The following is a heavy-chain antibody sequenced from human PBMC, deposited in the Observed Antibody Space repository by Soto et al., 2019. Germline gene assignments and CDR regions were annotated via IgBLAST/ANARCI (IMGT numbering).Heavy chain of an antibody. J-gene: IGHJ3*02. CDR3: AREGGSGASAFDI. V-gene: IGHV3-7*01. D-gene: IGHD6-19*01. CDR1: GFTFSSYW. CDR2: IKQDGSEK. Sequence: GGSLRFSCAASGFTFSSYWMSWVRQAPGKGLEWVANIKQDGSEKYYVDSVKGRFTISRDNAKNSLYLQMNSLRAEDTAVYYCAREGGSGASAFDIWGQGTMVTVSS.